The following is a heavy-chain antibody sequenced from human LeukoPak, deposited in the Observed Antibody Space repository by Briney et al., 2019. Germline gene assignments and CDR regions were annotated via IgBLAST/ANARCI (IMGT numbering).Heavy chain of an antibody. D-gene: IGHD3-22*01. CDR2: INPSGGST. J-gene: IGHJ4*02. CDR1: GYTFTSYY. Sequence: ASVKVSCKASGYTFTSYYMHWVRQAPGQGLEWMGIINPSGGSTRYAQKFQGRVTMTRDTSTSTVYMELSSLRSDDTAVYYCTRTSSDYFYLNYWGQGTLVTVSS. V-gene: IGHV1-46*01. CDR3: TRTSSDYFYLNY.